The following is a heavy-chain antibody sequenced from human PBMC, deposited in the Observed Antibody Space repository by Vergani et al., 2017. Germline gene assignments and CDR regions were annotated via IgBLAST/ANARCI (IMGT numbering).Heavy chain of an antibody. CDR2: TYYRSMWYN. V-gene: IGHV6-1*01. CDR3: TRTKYSGCYCPYYYYYMNG. D-gene: IGHD1-26*01. Sequence: QVQLQQSGPGLVKPSQTLSLTCAISGDSVSSNSAAWTWIRQSPSRGLEWLGRTYYRSMWYNDYAVSVKSRITINPDTTKNHFSLQLNSVTPEYTSVYYWTRTKYSGCYCPYYYYYMNGGGKGTTVAVSS. J-gene: IGHJ6*03. CDR1: GDSVSSNSAA.